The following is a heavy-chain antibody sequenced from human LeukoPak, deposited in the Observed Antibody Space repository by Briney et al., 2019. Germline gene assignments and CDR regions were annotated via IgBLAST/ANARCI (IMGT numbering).Heavy chain of an antibody. D-gene: IGHD2-15*01. J-gene: IGHJ4*02. CDR1: GYTFTSHD. CDR3: ARESYVVVVAATPVAFDY. CDR2: MNPNSGNT. V-gene: IGHV1-8*01. Sequence: GASVKVSCKASGYTFTSHDINWVRQATGQGLEWMGWMNPNSGNTGYAQKFQGRVTMTRDTSTSTVYMELSSLRSEDTAVYYCARESYVVVVAATPVAFDYWGQGTLVTVSS.